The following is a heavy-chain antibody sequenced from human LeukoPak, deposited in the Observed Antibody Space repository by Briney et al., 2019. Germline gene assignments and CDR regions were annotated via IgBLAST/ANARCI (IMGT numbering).Heavy chain of an antibody. Sequence: GGSLRLSCAASGFTFSSYAMYWVRQSPGKGLEWVAVISYDGGNKYYADSVKGRFTISRDNSKNTLYLQMNSLRAEDTAAYYCARDARTVGITMIVVGFDYWGQGTLVTVSS. D-gene: IGHD3-22*01. J-gene: IGHJ4*02. CDR3: ARDARTVGITMIVVGFDY. V-gene: IGHV3-30*04. CDR2: ISYDGGNK. CDR1: GFTFSSYA.